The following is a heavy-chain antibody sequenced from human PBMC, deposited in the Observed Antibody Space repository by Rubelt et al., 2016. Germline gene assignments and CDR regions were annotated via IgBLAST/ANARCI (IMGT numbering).Heavy chain of an antibody. CDR3: ARQKAPTGTSRFDV. D-gene: IGHD1-1*01. CDR2: VFYSGST. J-gene: IGHJ3*01. V-gene: IGHV4-30-4*01. CDR1: GGSIASGDHF. Sequence: QVQLQESGPGLVKASQTLSLTCTVSGGSIASGDHFWSWMRQHPGKGLEWIGYVFYSGSTNYTPSIKSRVTISMATSRNQFSRKRTSVTGADTAVYYCARQKAPTGTSRFDVWGQGTMVTVSS.